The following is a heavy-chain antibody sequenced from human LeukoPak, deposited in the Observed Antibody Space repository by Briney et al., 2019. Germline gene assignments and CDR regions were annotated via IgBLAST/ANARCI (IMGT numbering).Heavy chain of an antibody. J-gene: IGHJ4*02. CDR2: IYHSGST. Sequence: SETLSLTCTVSGASMSTYYWSWIRQPPGKGLEWIAYIYHSGSTNYNPSLKSRVTISVDTSKNQSSLKLSSVTAADTAVYYCARASYSYDINGWVPFDYWGQGTLVTVSS. CDR3: ARASYSYDINGWVPFDY. CDR1: GASMSTYY. D-gene: IGHD3-22*01. V-gene: IGHV4-59*08.